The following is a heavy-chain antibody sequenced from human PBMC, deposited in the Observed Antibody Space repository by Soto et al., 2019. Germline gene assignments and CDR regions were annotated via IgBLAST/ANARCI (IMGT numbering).Heavy chain of an antibody. CDR1: GFTFSSYG. CDR2: ISYDGSNK. CDR3: AKDPTLAVPGAPSWFDP. D-gene: IGHD6-19*01. V-gene: IGHV3-30*18. Sequence: GGSLRLSCAASGFTFSSYGMHRVRQAPGKXLEWVAVISYDGSNKYYADSVKGRFTISRDNSKNTLYLQMNSLRAEDTAVYYCAKDPTLAVPGAPSWFDPWGQGILVTVSS. J-gene: IGHJ5*02.